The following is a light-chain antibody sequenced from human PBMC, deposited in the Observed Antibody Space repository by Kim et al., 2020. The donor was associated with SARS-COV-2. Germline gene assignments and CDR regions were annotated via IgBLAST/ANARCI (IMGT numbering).Light chain of an antibody. CDR1: QSIGIW. CDR3: QQYNSDSRT. J-gene: IGKJ1*01. Sequence: DIQMTQSPSILSASVGDRVTITCRASQSIGIWLAWYQQKPGKAPNLLIFQASRLVSGVPSRFSGSGSGTEFTLTISSLQPDDFASYYCQQYNSDSRTFGRGTKVDIK. CDR2: QAS. V-gene: IGKV1-5*03.